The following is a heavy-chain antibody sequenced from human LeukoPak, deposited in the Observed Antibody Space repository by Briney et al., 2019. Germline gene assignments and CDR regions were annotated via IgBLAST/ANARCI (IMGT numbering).Heavy chain of an antibody. CDR1: GYTFTGYY. J-gene: IGHJ4*02. Sequence: GASVKVSCKASGYTFTGYYMHWVRQAPGQGLEWMGWINPNSGGTNYAQKFQGRVTMTRDTSISTAYLQWSSLKASDTAMYYCARLEGDGYKQYFDYWGQGTLVTVSS. CDR2: INPNSGGT. D-gene: IGHD5-24*01. V-gene: IGHV1-2*02. CDR3: ARLEGDGYKQYFDY.